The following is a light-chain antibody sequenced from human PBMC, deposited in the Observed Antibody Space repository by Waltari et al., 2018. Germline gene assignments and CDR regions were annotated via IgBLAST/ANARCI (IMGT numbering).Light chain of an antibody. Sequence: DIQMTQSPSPLSASVRERVTIPCRASQSISSWLAWYQQKPGKAPKLLISKASTLESGVPSRFSGSGSGTEMALTISSLQPDDFAIYYCQQYSTQPMTFGQGTRLENK. CDR3: QQYSTQPMT. CDR2: KAS. V-gene: IGKV1-5*03. CDR1: QSISSW. J-gene: IGKJ5*01.